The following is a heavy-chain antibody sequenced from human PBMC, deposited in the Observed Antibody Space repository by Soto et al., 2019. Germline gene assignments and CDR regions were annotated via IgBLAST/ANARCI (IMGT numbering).Heavy chain of an antibody. D-gene: IGHD2-2*01. CDR3: LSTAAYCNGISCFDLNN. V-gene: IGHV4-39*01. CDR2: IYYSGKA. Sequence: SERLSLTCPVSAGSIGSSSNYYWGWIRQPPEKGLEWPGSIYYSGKAYYSPSIRRRGWFYVLTSKNQFSLNLHSVTAADTAVYYCLSTAAYCNGISCFDLNNWGQGALVTVSS. J-gene: IGHJ4*02. CDR1: AGSIGSSSNYY.